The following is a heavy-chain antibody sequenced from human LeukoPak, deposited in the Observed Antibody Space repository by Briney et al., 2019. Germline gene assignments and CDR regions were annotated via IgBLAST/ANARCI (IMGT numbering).Heavy chain of an antibody. V-gene: IGHV1-69*13. Sequence: SVKVSCQASGGTFSSYAISWVRQAPGQGLEWMGGIIPIFGTANYAQKFQGRVTITADESTSTAYMELSSLRSEDTAVYYCARVSLGNEPGSPQNYYYYGMDVWGQGTTVTVSS. CDR2: IIPIFGTA. CDR1: GGTFSSYA. J-gene: IGHJ6*02. CDR3: ARVSLGNEPGSPQNYYYYGMDV.